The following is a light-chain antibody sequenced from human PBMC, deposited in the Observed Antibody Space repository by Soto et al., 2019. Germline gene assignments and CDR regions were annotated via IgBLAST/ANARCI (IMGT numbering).Light chain of an antibody. CDR3: QQCYNWPLT. Sequence: EIEMTQSPATLSVSPGERATLSCRASQSISSSLAWYQQKPGQAPRLLIYGASTRATGVPARFSGSGSGTEFALTISSLQTEDFAVYYCQQCYNWPLTFGGGTKVEIK. J-gene: IGKJ4*01. CDR1: QSISSS. CDR2: GAS. V-gene: IGKV3-15*01.